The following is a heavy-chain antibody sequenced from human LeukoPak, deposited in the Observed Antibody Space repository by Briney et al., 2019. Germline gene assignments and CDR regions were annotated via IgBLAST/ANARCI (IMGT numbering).Heavy chain of an antibody. V-gene: IGHV1-8*01. D-gene: IGHD1-26*01. Sequence: ASVKVSCKAFGYTFTSYDFNWVRQATGQGLEWMGWMNPKSGNTGYAQKFQGRVTMTRDTSISTAYMELSRLRSDDTAVYYCARVRARELLAFDYWGQGTLVTVSS. CDR1: GYTFTSYD. J-gene: IGHJ4*02. CDR2: MNPKSGNT. CDR3: ARVRARELLAFDY.